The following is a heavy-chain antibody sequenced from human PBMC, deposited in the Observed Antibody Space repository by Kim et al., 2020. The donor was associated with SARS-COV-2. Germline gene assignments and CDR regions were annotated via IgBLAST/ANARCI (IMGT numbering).Heavy chain of an antibody. D-gene: IGHD6-19*01. Sequence: NADPGQGRFTISRDNSKNTLYLQMNSLRAEDTAVYYCARLIGYSSPSDYWGQGTLVTVSS. J-gene: IGHJ4*02. CDR3: ARLIGYSSPSDY. V-gene: IGHV3-53*01.